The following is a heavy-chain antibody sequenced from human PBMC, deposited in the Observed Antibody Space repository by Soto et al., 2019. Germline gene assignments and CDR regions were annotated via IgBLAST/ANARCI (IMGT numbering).Heavy chain of an antibody. CDR2: IKSKADSGTT. J-gene: IGHJ4*02. CDR1: GFTFSNAW. V-gene: IGHV3-15*01. Sequence: EVQLVESGGGLVKPGGSLRLSCAASGFTFSNAWMSWVRQAPGKGLEWVGRIKSKADSGTTDYAAPVKGRFTISRDDPKTTLYLQMHSLKTEDPAVYYCNTLLRCFGELSSVDYWGQGTLVTVSS. CDR3: NTLLRCFGELSSVDY. D-gene: IGHD3-10*01.